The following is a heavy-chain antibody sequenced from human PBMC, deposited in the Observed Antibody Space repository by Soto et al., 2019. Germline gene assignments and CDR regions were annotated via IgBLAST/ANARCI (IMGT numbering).Heavy chain of an antibody. J-gene: IGHJ4*02. Sequence: EVPLVESGGGLVQPGGSLRLSCAASGFTFSSFWMHWVRQTPGKGPVWVSRISTDGSSTGYADSVKGRFTISRDSAKNTLYLQMDSLRAEDTAIYYGARGGTVTTRWGLFDYLGQGTLVTVSS. D-gene: IGHD4-17*01. CDR1: GFTFSSFW. V-gene: IGHV3-74*01. CDR3: ARGGTVTTRWGLFDY. CDR2: ISTDGSST.